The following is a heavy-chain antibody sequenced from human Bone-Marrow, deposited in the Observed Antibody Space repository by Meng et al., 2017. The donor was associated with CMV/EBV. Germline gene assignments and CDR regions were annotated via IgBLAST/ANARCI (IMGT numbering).Heavy chain of an antibody. CDR2: IDWDDDK. J-gene: IGHJ5*02. CDR1: GFSLSTSGMR. D-gene: IGHD3-3*01. V-gene: IGHV2-70D*14. Sequence: SGPTLVKPTQTLTLTCTFSGFSLSTSGMRVSWIRQPPGKALEWLARIDWDDDKFYSTSLKTRLTISKDTSKKQVVLTMANMDPVDTATYYCAHSSTHYDFWSGYYPSGFDPWGQGTLVTVSS. CDR3: AHSSTHYDFWSGYYPSGFDP.